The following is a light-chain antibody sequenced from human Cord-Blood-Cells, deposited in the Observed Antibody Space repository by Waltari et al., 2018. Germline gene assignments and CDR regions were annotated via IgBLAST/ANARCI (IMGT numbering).Light chain of an antibody. Sequence: QSALTQPASVSGSPGQSITTSCTGTSSHVGGYNYVSWYQQHPGKAPKLMIYDVSSRPSGVSNRYCGSKSGNTASLTISGLQAEDEADYYCSSYTSSSLGVFGTGTKVTVL. CDR3: SSYTSSSLGV. CDR2: DVS. J-gene: IGLJ1*01. V-gene: IGLV2-14*01. CDR1: SSHVGGYNY.